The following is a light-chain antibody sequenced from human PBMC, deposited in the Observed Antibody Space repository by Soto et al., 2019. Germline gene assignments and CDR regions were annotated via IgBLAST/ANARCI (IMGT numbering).Light chain of an antibody. J-gene: IGKJ1*01. CDR3: QQYDSSPRT. CDR1: QTVSSSY. V-gene: IGKV3-20*01. Sequence: EIVLPQSPGTLSLSPGERATLSCRASQTVSSSYLAWYQQKPGQAPRLVMYGTSNRATGIPDRFSGSGSGTDFTLTISRLEPEDFAVYYCQQYDSSPRTFGQGTKVDIK. CDR2: GTS.